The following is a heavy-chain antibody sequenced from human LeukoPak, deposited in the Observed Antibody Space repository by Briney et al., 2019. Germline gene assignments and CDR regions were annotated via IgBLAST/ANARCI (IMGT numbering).Heavy chain of an antibody. Sequence: SGTLSLTCVVSGGYISDTNYWSWVRQSPGKGLEWIGEIFHTGRTNSNPSLKSRATLSVDKSENQFSLKMNSVTAADTAMYYCARANFDTLTGWGHFDSWGQGTLVTVSS. CDR1: GGYISDTNY. V-gene: IGHV4-4*02. D-gene: IGHD3-9*01. CDR2: IFHTGRT. CDR3: ARANFDTLTGWGHFDS. J-gene: IGHJ4*02.